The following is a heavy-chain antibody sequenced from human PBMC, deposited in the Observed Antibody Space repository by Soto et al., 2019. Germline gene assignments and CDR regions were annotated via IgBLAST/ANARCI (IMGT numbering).Heavy chain of an antibody. CDR3: ARHRRETGTFAQPLDS. J-gene: IGHJ4*02. Sequence: QLHLQESGPGLVKPSETLSLTCTVSGGSVSSSSFYWGWVRQPPGKGLEWIGSISYGGYTYYIPSPKRRVPMSVDTSTNQYSLNLKSVTAADTALYFCARHRRETGTFAQPLDSWGQGTLVTVSS. D-gene: IGHD1-1*01. CDR2: ISYGGYT. V-gene: IGHV4-39*01. CDR1: GGSVSSSSFY.